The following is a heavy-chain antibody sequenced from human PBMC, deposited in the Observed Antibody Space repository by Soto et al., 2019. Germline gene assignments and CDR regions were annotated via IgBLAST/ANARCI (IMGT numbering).Heavy chain of an antibody. Sequence: GGSLRLSCAVSGFIFSSYGMHWVRQAPGKGLEWVAVISYDGSNKYYADSVKGRFTISRDNSKNTLYLQMNSLRAEDTAVYYCARVYGDYGGFFEYWGQGTQVTVSS. D-gene: IGHD4-17*01. CDR1: GFIFSSYG. CDR3: ARVYGDYGGFFEY. CDR2: ISYDGSNK. V-gene: IGHV3-30*03. J-gene: IGHJ4*02.